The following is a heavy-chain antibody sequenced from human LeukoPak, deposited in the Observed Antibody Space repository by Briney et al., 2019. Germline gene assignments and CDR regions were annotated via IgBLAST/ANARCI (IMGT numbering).Heavy chain of an antibody. V-gene: IGHV1-69*04. D-gene: IGHD3-22*01. Sequence: ASVKVYCKASGGTFSSYTISWVRQSPGQGLELMGRIIPILGIANYAQKFQGRVTITADKSTSTAYMELSSLRSEDTAVYCCARDLGYYYDSSGYREYFQHWGQGTLVTVSS. CDR3: ARDLGYYYDSSGYREYFQH. CDR2: IIPILGIA. J-gene: IGHJ1*01. CDR1: GGTFSSYT.